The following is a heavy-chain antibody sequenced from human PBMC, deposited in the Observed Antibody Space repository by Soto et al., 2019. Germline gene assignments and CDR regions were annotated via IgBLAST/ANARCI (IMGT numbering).Heavy chain of an antibody. CDR1: GFTVSSNY. Sequence: EVQLVESGGGLVQPGGSLRLSFAASGFTVSSNYMSWVRQAPGKGLEWVSVIYSGGSTYYADSVKGRFTISRDNSKNTLYLQMNSLRADDTAVYYCARDFVHGDHPEYFQHWGQGTLVTVSS. V-gene: IGHV3-66*01. J-gene: IGHJ1*01. D-gene: IGHD4-17*01. CDR3: ARDFVHGDHPEYFQH. CDR2: IYSGGST.